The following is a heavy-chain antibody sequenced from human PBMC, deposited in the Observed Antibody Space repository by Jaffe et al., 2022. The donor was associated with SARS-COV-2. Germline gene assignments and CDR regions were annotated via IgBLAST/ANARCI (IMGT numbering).Heavy chain of an antibody. D-gene: IGHD5-12*01. CDR3: ARDKGGYDLALGY. J-gene: IGHJ4*02. V-gene: IGHV3-53*01. Sequence: EVQLVESGGGLIQPGGSLRLSCAASGFTVSSNYMSWVRQAPGKGLEWVSVIYSGGSTYYADSVKGRFTISRDNSKNTLYLQMNSLRAEDTAVYYCARDKGGYDLALGYWGQGTLVTVSS. CDR2: IYSGGST. CDR1: GFTVSSNY.